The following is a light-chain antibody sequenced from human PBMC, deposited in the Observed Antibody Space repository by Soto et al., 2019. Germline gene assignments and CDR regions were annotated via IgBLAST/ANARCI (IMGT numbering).Light chain of an antibody. CDR1: RSVSGK. V-gene: IGKV3-15*01. J-gene: IGKJ4*01. CDR3: QQYNNWLFT. Sequence: EIVMTQSPATLSVSPGERVSLSCRASRSVSGKLAWYQQKPGQVPRLLIYGASTRATGIPARFSGSGSGTDFTLTISSLQSEDFAVYYCQQYNNWLFTFGGGTRVEIK. CDR2: GAS.